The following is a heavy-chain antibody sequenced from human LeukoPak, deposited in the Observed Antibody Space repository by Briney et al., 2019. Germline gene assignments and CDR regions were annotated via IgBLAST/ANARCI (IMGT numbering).Heavy chain of an antibody. V-gene: IGHV4-30-2*01. J-gene: IGHJ3*02. CDR1: GDSINSGPYS. CDR3: ARDRGSHDAFDI. CDR2: IYHSGST. Sequence: SETLSLTCAVSGDSINSGPYSWTWFRQTPGKGLEWIGHIYHSGSTSYNPSPKSRVIISLDRSKNQFSLNLSSVTAADTAVYYCARDRGSHDAFDIWGQGTMVTVSS. D-gene: IGHD2-15*01.